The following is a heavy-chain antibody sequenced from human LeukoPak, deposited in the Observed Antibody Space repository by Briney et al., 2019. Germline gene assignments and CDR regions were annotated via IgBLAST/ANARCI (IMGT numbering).Heavy chain of an antibody. CDR2: ISGYNGNT. CDR3: ARDLDPDMTLLRGVPDAFDI. CDR1: GYTFTNYG. V-gene: IGHV1-18*01. D-gene: IGHD3-10*01. J-gene: IGHJ3*02. Sequence: ASVKVSCKASGYTFTNYGISWVRQAPGQGLEWMGWISGYNGNTYYAQKVQGRVTMTTDTSTNPAYMELRSLRSDDTAVYYCARDLDPDMTLLRGVPDAFDIWGQGTIVTVSS.